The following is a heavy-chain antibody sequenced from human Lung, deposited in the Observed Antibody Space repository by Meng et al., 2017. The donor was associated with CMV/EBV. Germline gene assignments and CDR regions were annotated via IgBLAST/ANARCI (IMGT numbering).Heavy chain of an antibody. CDR2: MIPVYGTA. CDR1: GGTFSTQF. D-gene: IGHD1-26*01. Sequence: SVKVSCKASGGTFSTQFISWVRQAPGQGLEWMGGMIPVYGTADYAPKFQGRVTISTTESRSAAYMDVYRLRSEDTAVYFCARSKVGPSSGRFRVMDLWGQGTTVTVSS. CDR3: ARSKVGPSSGRFRVMDL. V-gene: IGHV1-69*05. J-gene: IGHJ6*02.